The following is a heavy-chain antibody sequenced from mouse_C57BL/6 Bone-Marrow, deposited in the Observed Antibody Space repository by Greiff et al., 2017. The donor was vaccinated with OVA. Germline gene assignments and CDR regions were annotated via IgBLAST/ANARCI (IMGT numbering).Heavy chain of an antibody. Sequence: EVQLVESGGGLVKPGGSLKLSCAASGFTFSSYAMSWVRQTPEKRLEWVATISDGGSYTYYPDNVKGRFTISRDNAKNKLCLQMSHLKSEDTARYYCARDRWLIWYFDVWGTGTTVTVSS. V-gene: IGHV5-4*01. CDR2: ISDGGSYT. J-gene: IGHJ1*03. CDR1: GFTFSSYA. CDR3: ARDRWLIWYFDV. D-gene: IGHD2-3*01.